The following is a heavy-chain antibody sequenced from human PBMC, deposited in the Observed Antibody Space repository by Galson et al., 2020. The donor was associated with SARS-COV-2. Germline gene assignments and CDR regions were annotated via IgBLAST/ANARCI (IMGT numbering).Heavy chain of an antibody. Sequence: LSPTCAASGLTFSNKAMNWVRQAPGKGLEWLSYISMSGITIYYADSVKGRFTISRDNAENSLYLQMNSLRAEDTGIYYCATGDVWFESWGQGTLVTVSS. D-gene: IGHD7-27*01. J-gene: IGHJ5*01. CDR1: GLTFSNKA. CDR2: ISMSGITI. V-gene: IGHV3-48*03. CDR3: ATGDVWFES.